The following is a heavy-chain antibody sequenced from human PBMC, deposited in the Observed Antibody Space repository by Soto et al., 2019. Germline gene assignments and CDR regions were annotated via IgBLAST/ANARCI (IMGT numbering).Heavy chain of an antibody. CDR2: INPNSGGT. J-gene: IGHJ6*02. D-gene: IGHD2-2*02. V-gene: IGHV1-2*04. CDR1: GYTFTGYY. Sequence: ASVKVSCKASGYTFTGYYMHWVRQAPGQGLEWMGWINPNSGGTNYAQKFQGWVAMTRDTSISTAYMELSRLRSDDTAVYYCAREFLDNHIVVVPAAIRPGVYYYYYGMDVWGQGTTVTVSS. CDR3: AREFLDNHIVVVPAAIRPGVYYYYYGMDV.